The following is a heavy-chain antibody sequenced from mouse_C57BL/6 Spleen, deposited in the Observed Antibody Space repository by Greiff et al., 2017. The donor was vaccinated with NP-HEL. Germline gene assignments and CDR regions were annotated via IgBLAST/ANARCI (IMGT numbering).Heavy chain of an antibody. D-gene: IGHD2-4*01. CDR3: ARGDYDGGYYFDY. CDR2: IDPSDSYT. CDR1: GYTFTSYW. V-gene: IGHV1-59*01. J-gene: IGHJ2*01. Sequence: QVQLQQPGAELVRPGTSVKLSCKASGYTFTSYWMHWVKQRPGQGLEWIGVIDPSDSYTNYNQKFKAKATLTVDTSSSTAYMQLSSLTSEDSAVYYCARGDYDGGYYFDYWGQGTTLTVSS.